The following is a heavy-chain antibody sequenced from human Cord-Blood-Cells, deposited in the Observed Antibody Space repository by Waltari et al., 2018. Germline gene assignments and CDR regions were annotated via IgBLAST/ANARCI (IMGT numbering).Heavy chain of an antibody. Sequence: QVQLVQSGAEVKKPGASVKVSCKASGYTFTSYGISWVRQAPGQGLEWMGWISPYNGNTNDAQELQGRGTMTTDTATSTAYMELRSLRSDDTAVYYCARDNIGYSYGSNWFDPWGQGTLVTVSS. V-gene: IGHV1-18*04. D-gene: IGHD5-18*01. CDR3: ARDNIGYSYGSNWFDP. J-gene: IGHJ5*02. CDR1: GYTFTSYG. CDR2: ISPYNGNT.